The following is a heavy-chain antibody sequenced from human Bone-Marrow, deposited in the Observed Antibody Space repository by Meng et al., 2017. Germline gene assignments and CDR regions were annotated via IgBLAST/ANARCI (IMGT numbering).Heavy chain of an antibody. CDR3: ARDTGYITD. V-gene: IGHV3-7*01. J-gene: IGHJ4*02. Sequence: GESLKISCAASGFTFSNAWMSWVRQAPGKGLECVASINEDGSDKYYVDSLKGRFAISRDDAKISVYLQMNSLRAEDTAVYYCARDTGYITDWGQGTLVTVSS. CDR1: GFTFSNAW. CDR2: INEDGSDK. D-gene: IGHD3-16*02.